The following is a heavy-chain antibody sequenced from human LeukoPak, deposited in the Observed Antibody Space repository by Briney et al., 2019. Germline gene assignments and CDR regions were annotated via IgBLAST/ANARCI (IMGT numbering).Heavy chain of an antibody. CDR3: ATLSAATGFGAFDI. J-gene: IGHJ3*02. V-gene: IGHV3-33*08. D-gene: IGHD3-10*01. CDR2: IWYGGSNK. Sequence: GGSLRLSCAASGFTFSSYGVHWVRQAPGKGLEWVAVIWYGGSNKYYADSVKGRFTISRDNSKNTLFLQMNSLRAEDTAVYYCATLSAATGFGAFDIWGQGTMVTVSS. CDR1: GFTFSSYG.